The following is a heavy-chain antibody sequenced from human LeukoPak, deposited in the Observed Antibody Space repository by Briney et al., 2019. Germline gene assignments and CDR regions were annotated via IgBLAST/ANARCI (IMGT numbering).Heavy chain of an antibody. CDR3: ATSFYGSGSSDYYYYMDV. J-gene: IGHJ6*03. Sequence: SVKVSCKASGGTFSSYAISWVRQAPGQGLEWMGGIIPIFGTANYAQKFQGRVTITADKSTSTAYMELSSLRSEDTAVYYCATSFYGSGSSDYYYYMDVWGKGTTVTVSS. D-gene: IGHD3-10*01. V-gene: IGHV1-69*06. CDR1: GGTFSSYA. CDR2: IIPIFGTA.